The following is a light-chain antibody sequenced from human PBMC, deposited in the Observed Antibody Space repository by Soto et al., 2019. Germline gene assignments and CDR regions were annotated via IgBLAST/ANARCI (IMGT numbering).Light chain of an antibody. Sequence: EIVLTQSPGTLSLSPGERATLSCRASQSVVSKFFAWYQQKPGQAPRLLIYATSSRATGIPDRFSGSGSGTEFTLTISILEPEDFAVYYCQQYGSPPMYAFGQGTKLEIK. CDR2: ATS. J-gene: IGKJ2*01. CDR1: QSVVSKF. V-gene: IGKV3-20*01. CDR3: QQYGSPPMYA.